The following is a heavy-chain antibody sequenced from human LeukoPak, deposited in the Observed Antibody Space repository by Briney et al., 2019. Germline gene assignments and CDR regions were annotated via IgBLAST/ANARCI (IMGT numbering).Heavy chain of an antibody. Sequence: ASVKVSCKASGYTFTSYGISWVRQAPGQGLEWMGWISAYNGNTNYAQKLQGRVTMTTDTSTSTAYMELRSLRSDDTAVYYCARRGVGYCSSTSCYTTDYWGQGTLVTVSS. J-gene: IGHJ4*02. V-gene: IGHV1-18*01. CDR1: GYTFTSYG. CDR2: ISAYNGNT. CDR3: ARRGVGYCSSTSCYTTDY. D-gene: IGHD2-2*02.